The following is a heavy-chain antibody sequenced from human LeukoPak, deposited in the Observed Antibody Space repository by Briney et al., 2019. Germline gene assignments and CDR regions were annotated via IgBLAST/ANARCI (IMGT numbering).Heavy chain of an antibody. CDR1: GFTFSSYA. CDR2: INHSGST. J-gene: IGHJ4*02. D-gene: IGHD4-17*01. Sequence: GSLRLSCAASGFTFSSYAMSWVRQAPGKGLEWIGEINHSGSTNYNPSLKSRVTISVDTSKNQFSLKLSSVTAADTAVYYCASRGVTTVPGVDYWGQGTLVTVSS. CDR3: ASRGVTTVPGVDY. V-gene: IGHV4-34*01.